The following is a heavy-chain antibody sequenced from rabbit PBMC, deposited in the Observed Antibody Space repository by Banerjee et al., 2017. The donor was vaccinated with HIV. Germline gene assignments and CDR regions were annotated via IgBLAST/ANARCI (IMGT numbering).Heavy chain of an antibody. CDR1: GFSFSSNYW. CDR3: ARDVAGYVDFNL. D-gene: IGHD6-1*01. V-gene: IGHV1S45*01. CDR2: IDGGSSGTT. Sequence: QEQLEESGGDLVKPEGSLTLTCTASGFSFSSNYWMCWVRQAPGKGPEWIACIDGGSSGTTYYASWAKGRFTISKPSSTTVTLQVTSLTAADTATYFCARDVAGYVDFNLWGQGTLVTVS. J-gene: IGHJ4*01.